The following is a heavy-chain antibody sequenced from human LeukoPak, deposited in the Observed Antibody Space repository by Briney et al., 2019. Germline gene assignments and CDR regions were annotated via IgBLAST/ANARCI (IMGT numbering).Heavy chain of an antibody. CDR1: GGTFSSYA. D-gene: IGHD2-8*01. CDR2: IIPILGIA. V-gene: IGHV1-69*04. Sequence: GASVKVSCKASGGTFSSYAISWVRQAPGQGLEWMGRIIPILGIANYAQKFQGRVTITADKSTSTAYMELSSLRSEDTAVYYCARDGVETDQGAYFDYWSQGTLVTVSS. J-gene: IGHJ4*02. CDR3: ARDGVETDQGAYFDY.